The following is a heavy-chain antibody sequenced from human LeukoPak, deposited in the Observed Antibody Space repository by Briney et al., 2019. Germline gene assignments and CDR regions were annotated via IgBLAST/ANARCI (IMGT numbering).Heavy chain of an antibody. CDR1: GFTFSSYA. V-gene: IGHV3-23*01. D-gene: IGHD6-19*01. CDR3: AKGRQWLAPYYYGMDV. CDR2: ISGSGGST. J-gene: IGHJ6*02. Sequence: GGSLRLSCAASGFTFSSYAMSWVRQAPGKGLEWVSAISGSGGSTYYADSVKGRFTISRDNSKNTLYLQMNSLRAEDTAVYYCAKGRQWLAPYYYGMDVWGQGTTVTVSS.